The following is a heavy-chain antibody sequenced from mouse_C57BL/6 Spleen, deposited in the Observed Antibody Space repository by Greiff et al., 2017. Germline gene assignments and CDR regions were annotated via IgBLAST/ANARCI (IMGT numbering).Heavy chain of an antibody. D-gene: IGHD2-4*01. CDR3: AREGGLRRAMDY. CDR2: INYDGSST. J-gene: IGHJ4*01. CDR1: GFTFSDYY. V-gene: IGHV5-16*01. Sequence: EVMLVESEGGLVQPGSSMKLSCTASGFTFSDYYMAWVRQVPEKGLEWVANINYDGSSTYYLDSMKSRFIIARDIAKNILYLQMSSLKSEDTATYYCAREGGLRRAMDYWGQGTSVTVSS.